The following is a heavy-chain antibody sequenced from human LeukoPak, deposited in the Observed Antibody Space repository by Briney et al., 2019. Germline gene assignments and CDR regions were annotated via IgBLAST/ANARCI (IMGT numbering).Heavy chain of an antibody. CDR2: ISAYNGNT. CDR3: ARTLMVYAGWYFDY. D-gene: IGHD2-8*01. CDR1: GYTFTSYG. V-gene: IGHV1-18*01. Sequence: ASVTVSCTASGYTFTSYGISWVRQAPGQGLEWMGWISAYNGNTNYAQKLQGRVTMTTDTSTSTAYMELRSLRSDDTAVYYCARTLMVYAGWYFDYWGQGTLVTVSS. J-gene: IGHJ4*02.